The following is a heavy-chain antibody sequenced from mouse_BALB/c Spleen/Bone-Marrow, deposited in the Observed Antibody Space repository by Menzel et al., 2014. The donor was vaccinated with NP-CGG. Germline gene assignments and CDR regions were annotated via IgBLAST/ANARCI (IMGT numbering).Heavy chain of an antibody. Sequence: VKLMESGPELVKPGASVKMSCKASGYTFTDYVISWVKQRTGQGLEWIGEIYPGSGSTYYNEKFKGKATLTADKSSNTVYMQLISLTSEDSAVFFCVTDPYYGRQYYFDYWGRGTTLTVSS. D-gene: IGHD1-1*02. J-gene: IGHJ2*01. CDR3: VTDPYYGRQYYFDY. CDR1: GYTFTDYV. V-gene: IGHV1-77*01. CDR2: IYPGSGST.